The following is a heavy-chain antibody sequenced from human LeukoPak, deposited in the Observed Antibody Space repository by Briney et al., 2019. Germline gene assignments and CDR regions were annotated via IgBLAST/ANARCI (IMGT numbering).Heavy chain of an antibody. V-gene: IGHV3-48*03. CDR3: ASTTAYWFDS. CDR2: ISSSGTTM. J-gene: IGHJ5*01. CDR1: GFTFSSYE. Sequence: GGSLRLSCAVSGFTFSSYEMNWVRQAPGKGLEWVSYISSSGTTMDYADSVKGRFTISRDNAKNSLYLQMNSLRAEDTAVYYCASTTAYWFDSWGQGTLVTVSS. D-gene: IGHD2-21*02.